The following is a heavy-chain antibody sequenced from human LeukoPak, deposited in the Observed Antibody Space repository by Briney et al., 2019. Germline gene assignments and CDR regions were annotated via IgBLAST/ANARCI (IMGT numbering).Heavy chain of an antibody. Sequence: PGGSLRLSCAASGFIFSSYGMHWVRQAPGKGLEWVAVIWYDGSNKYYADSVKGRFTISRDNSKNTLYLQMNSLRAEDTAVYYCAKGGNSSSSGWDFDYWGQGTLVTVSS. D-gene: IGHD6-6*01. J-gene: IGHJ4*02. CDR2: IWYDGSNK. CDR3: AKGGNSSSSGWDFDY. V-gene: IGHV3-30*02. CDR1: GFIFSSYG.